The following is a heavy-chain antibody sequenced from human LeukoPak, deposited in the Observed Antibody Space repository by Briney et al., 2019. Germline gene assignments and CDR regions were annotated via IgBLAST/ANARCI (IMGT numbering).Heavy chain of an antibody. D-gene: IGHD2-2*01. CDR3: ATHYLSDGILSTFDP. CDR1: GGSIGSSPYY. V-gene: IGHV4-39*01. J-gene: IGHJ5*02. CDR2: IYYRGST. Sequence: KSSETLSPTCTVFGGSIGSSPYYWGWIRQPPGKRLEWIGTIYYRGSTYSNPSLNSRVTISLDTSKNQFSLRLRSVTAADTALYYCATHYLSDGILSTFDPWGQGTLVTVSS.